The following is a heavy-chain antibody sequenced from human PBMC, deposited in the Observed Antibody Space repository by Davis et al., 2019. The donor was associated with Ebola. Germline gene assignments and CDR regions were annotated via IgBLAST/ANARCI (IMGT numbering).Heavy chain of an antibody. CDR1: GFTVSSNY. CDR2: IYSGGST. CDR3: AKDEYSSSWYRGWYFDL. D-gene: IGHD6-13*01. Sequence: GGSLRLSCAASGFTVSSNYMSWVRQAPGKGLEWVSVIYSGGSTYYADSVKGRFTISRDNSKNTLYLQMNSLRAEDTAVYYCAKDEYSSSWYRGWYFDLWGRGTLVTVSS. V-gene: IGHV3-53*01. J-gene: IGHJ2*01.